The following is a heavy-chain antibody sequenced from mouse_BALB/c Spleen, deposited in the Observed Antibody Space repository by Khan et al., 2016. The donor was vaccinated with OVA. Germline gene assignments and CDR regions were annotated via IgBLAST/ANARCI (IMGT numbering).Heavy chain of an antibody. CDR3: ARTYYRYDRYFDV. V-gene: IGHV9-1*02. J-gene: IGHJ1*01. Sequence: QIQLVQSGPELKKPGETVKISCKASGYTFTNYGMNWVKQAPGKGLKWMGWINTYTREPTYADDFKGRFAFSLEASASSAYFQINNLKNDDMATYFCARTYYRYDRYFDVWGAGTTVTVSS. CDR2: INTYTREP. CDR1: GYTFTNYG. D-gene: IGHD2-14*01.